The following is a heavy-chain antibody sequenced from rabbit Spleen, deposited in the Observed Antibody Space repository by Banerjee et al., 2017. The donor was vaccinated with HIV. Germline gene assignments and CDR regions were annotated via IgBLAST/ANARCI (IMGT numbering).Heavy chain of an antibody. CDR2: VDSSGNT. V-gene: IGHV1S44*01. CDR1: GFDFSSYA. CDR3: ARLDSNRYLLTRLHL. Sequence: PLQESGGGLFQPGGSLTLTCKASGFDFSSYAMCWVRQAPGKGLEYIGYVDSSGNTWYASWAKGRFTISKTSSTTVTLKMTSLTAADTATYFCARLDSNRYLLTRLHLWGPGTLVTVS. D-gene: IGHD1-1*01. J-gene: IGHJ3*01.